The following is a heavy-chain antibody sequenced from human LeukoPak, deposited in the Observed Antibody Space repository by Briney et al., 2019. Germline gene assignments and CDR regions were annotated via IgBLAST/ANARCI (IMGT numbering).Heavy chain of an antibody. CDR2: ISSGGSMI. D-gene: IGHD2-2*02. CDR1: GFTFSTYS. J-gene: IGHJ3*01. V-gene: IGHV3-48*01. CDR3: ARDIAPSAIPDAFDF. Sequence: PGGSLRPSCAASGFTFSTYSMTWGRPAPGEGRGGVSYISSGGSMINYADSVRGRFAISRDNANNSLYLQMNSLRAEDTAVYYCARDIAPSAIPDAFDFWGLGAMVTVSS.